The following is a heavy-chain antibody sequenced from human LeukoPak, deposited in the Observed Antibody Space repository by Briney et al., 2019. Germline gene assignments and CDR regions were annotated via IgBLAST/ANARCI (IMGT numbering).Heavy chain of an antibody. Sequence: KSSETLSLTCAVYGGSFSGYYWSWIRQPPGKGLEWIGEINHSGSTNYNPPLKSRVTISVDTSKNQFSLKLSSVTAADTAVYYCARGGYCSSTSCSGWFDPWGQGTLVTVSS. V-gene: IGHV4-34*01. D-gene: IGHD2-2*01. CDR3: ARGGYCSSTSCSGWFDP. CDR1: GGSFSGYY. J-gene: IGHJ5*02. CDR2: INHSGST.